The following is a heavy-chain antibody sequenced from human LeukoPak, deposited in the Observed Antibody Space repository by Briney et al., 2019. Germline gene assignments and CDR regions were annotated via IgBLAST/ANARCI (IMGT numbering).Heavy chain of an antibody. CDR2: ISGSGGST. D-gene: IGHD3-22*01. Sequence: GGSLRLSCAASGFTFSSYAMSWVRQAPGKGLEWVSAISGSGGSTYYADSVKRRFTISRDNSKNTLYLQMNSLRAEDTAVYYCANDEEDSSGYAWGGAFDIWGQGTMLSVSS. J-gene: IGHJ3*02. CDR3: ANDEEDSSGYAWGGAFDI. V-gene: IGHV3-23*01. CDR1: GFTFSSYA.